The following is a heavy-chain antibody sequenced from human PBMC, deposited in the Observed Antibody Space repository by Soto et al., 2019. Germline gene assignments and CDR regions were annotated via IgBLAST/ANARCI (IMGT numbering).Heavy chain of an antibody. D-gene: IGHD2-15*01. CDR1: GYTFTSYG. Sequence: QVQLVQSGAEVKKPGASVKVSCKASGYTFTSYGISWVRQAPGQGLEWMGWISAYNGNTNYAQQRQGRVTMTTDTSTSTAYMELRSLRSDDTAVYYCAREGGGYCSSRSCYPNDFDYWGQGTLVTVSP. V-gene: IGHV1-18*04. J-gene: IGHJ4*02. CDR3: AREGGGYCSSRSCYPNDFDY. CDR2: ISAYNGNT.